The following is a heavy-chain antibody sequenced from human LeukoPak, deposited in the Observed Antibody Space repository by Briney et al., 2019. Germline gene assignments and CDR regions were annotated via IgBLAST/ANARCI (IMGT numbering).Heavy chain of an antibody. Sequence: SGATLVKPTQTLTLTRTFSGFSLSTSGVGVGWIRQPPGKALEWLALIYWDDDKRYSPSLKSRLTITKDTSKNQVVLTMTNMDPVDTATYYCAQGIAMAGPRYFDYWGQGTLVTVSS. CDR1: GFSLSTSGVG. CDR3: AQGIAMAGPRYFDY. J-gene: IGHJ4*02. D-gene: IGHD6-19*01. CDR2: IYWDDDK. V-gene: IGHV2-5*02.